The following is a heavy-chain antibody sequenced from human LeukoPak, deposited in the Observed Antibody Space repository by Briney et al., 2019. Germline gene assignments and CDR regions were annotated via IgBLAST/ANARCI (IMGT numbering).Heavy chain of an antibody. CDR2: IYHSGST. CDR1: GYSISSGYY. CDR3: ASSTYYYGSGLKELDY. V-gene: IGHV4-38-2*02. J-gene: IGHJ4*02. D-gene: IGHD3-10*01. Sequence: SETLSLTCTVSGYSISSGYYWGWIRQPPGKGLEWIGSIYHSGSTYYNPSLKSRVTISVDTSKNQFSLKLSSVTAADTAVYYCASSTYYYGSGLKELDYWGQGTLVTVSS.